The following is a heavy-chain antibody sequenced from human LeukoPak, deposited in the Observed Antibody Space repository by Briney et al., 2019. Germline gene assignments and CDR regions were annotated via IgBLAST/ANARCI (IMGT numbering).Heavy chain of an antibody. CDR2: IYYSGST. CDR1: GGSISSYY. J-gene: IGHJ5*02. V-gene: IGHV4-59*01. D-gene: IGHD6-19*01. CDR3: ARISDSSGWYWFRGSGVYNWFDP. Sequence: PSETLSLTCTVSGGSISSYYWSWIRQPPGKGLEWIGYIYYSGSTNYNPSLKSRVTISVDTSKNQFSLKLSSATAADTAVYYCARISDSSGWYWFRGSGVYNWFDPWGQGTLVTVSS.